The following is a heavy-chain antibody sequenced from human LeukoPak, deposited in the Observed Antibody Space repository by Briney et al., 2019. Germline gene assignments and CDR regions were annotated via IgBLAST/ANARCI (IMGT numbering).Heavy chain of an antibody. CDR3: ARESLSYYYFDY. Sequence: SQTLSLTCIVSGGSISSGGYYWSWIRQPPGKGLEWIGYIYHSGSTYYNPSLKSRVTISVDRSKNQFSLKLSSVTAADTAVYYCARESLSYYYFDYWGQGTLVTVSS. J-gene: IGHJ4*02. CDR2: IYHSGST. V-gene: IGHV4-30-2*01. CDR1: GGSISSGGYY. D-gene: IGHD1-26*01.